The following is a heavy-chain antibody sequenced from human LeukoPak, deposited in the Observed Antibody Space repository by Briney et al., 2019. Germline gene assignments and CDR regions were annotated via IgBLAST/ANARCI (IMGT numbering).Heavy chain of an antibody. V-gene: IGHV4-34*01. CDR3: ARSPRGQSRGVKSFDY. CDR2: INHSGST. J-gene: IGHJ4*02. Sequence: SETLSLTCTVSGGSISGYYWSWIRQPPGKGLEWIGEINHSGSTNYNPSLKSRVTISVDTSKNQFSLKLSSVTAADTAVYYCARSPRGQSRGVKSFDYWGQGTLVTVSS. D-gene: IGHD3-10*01. CDR1: GGSISGYY.